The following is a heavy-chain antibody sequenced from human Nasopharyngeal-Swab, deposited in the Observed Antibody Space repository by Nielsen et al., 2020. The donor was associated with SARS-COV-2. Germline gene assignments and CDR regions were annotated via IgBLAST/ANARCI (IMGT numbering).Heavy chain of an antibody. CDR2: IYYSGST. D-gene: IGHD3-10*01. CDR3: ARERELWFGADYYYYYYMDV. CDR1: GGSISSGGYY. Sequence: SETLSLTCTVSGGSISSGGYYCSWIRQHPGKGLEWIGYIYYSGSTYYNPSLKSRVTISVDTSKNQFSLKLSSVTAADTAVYYCARERELWFGADYYYYYYMDVWGKGTTVTVSS. V-gene: IGHV4-31*03. J-gene: IGHJ6*03.